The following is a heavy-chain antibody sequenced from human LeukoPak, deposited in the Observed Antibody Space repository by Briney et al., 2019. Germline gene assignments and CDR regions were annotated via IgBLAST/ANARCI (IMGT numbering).Heavy chain of an antibody. D-gene: IGHD6-19*01. V-gene: IGHV4-4*07. CDR2: IYTSGST. J-gene: IGHJ4*02. CDR1: GGSISSYY. CDR3: ARDLMYSSGWYPHFDY. Sequence: SETLCLPCTVPGGSISSYYWSWIRQPAGKGLEWIGRIYTSGSTNYNPSRKSRVTMSVDTSKNQFSLKLSSVTAADTAVYYCARDLMYSSGWYPHFDYWGQGTLVTVSS.